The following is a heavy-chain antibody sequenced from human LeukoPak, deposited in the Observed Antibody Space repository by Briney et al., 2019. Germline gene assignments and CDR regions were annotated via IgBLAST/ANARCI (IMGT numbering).Heavy chain of an antibody. CDR3: ARRYYDILTGYEIVDY. Sequence: GESLKISRKGSGHSFTSYWIGWVRQMPGKGLEWMGIIYPGDSDTRYSPSFQGQVTISADKSISTAYLQWSSLKASDTAMYYCARRYYDILTGYEIVDYWGQGTLVTVSS. V-gene: IGHV5-51*01. CDR2: IYPGDSDT. D-gene: IGHD3-9*01. J-gene: IGHJ4*02. CDR1: GHSFTSYW.